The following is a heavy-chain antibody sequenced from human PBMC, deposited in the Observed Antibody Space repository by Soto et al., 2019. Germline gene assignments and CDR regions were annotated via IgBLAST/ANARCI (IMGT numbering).Heavy chain of an antibody. J-gene: IGHJ4*02. Sequence: LGESLKISCTGSGYNFNNYWIGWVRQTPGKGLEWLGMIYPGDSDTKYSPSFQGQFTISADKSNSTAYLQWSSLKASDTAMYFCARRAFSSGPCDYWGQGTLVTVSS. CDR3: ARRAFSSGPCDY. D-gene: IGHD6-19*01. CDR2: IYPGDSDT. CDR1: GYNFNNYW. V-gene: IGHV5-51*01.